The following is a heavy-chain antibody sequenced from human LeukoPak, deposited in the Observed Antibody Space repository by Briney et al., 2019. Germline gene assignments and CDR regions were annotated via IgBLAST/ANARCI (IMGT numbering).Heavy chain of an antibody. V-gene: IGHV3-30*18. CDR3: AKEAQAQPATYCSYFNF. J-gene: IGHJ4*02. D-gene: IGHD1-14*01. Sequence: GGSLRLSCTASGFTFSSYGMHWVRQAPGRGLEWVAVISNDGSTKHYADSVQGRFTVSRDNSKNTLFLQMNSLRAEDTAVYYCAKEAQAQPATYCSYFNFWGQGTLVTVSS. CDR2: ISNDGSTK. CDR1: GFTFSSYG.